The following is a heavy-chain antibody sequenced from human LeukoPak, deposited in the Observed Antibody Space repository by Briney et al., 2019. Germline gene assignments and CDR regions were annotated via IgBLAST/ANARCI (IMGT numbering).Heavy chain of an antibody. V-gene: IGHV4-61*09. CDR2: IYRSGST. J-gene: IGHJ4*02. Sequence: SQTLSLTCTVSGGSISSGSYYWSWIRQPAGKRLEWIGHIYRSGSTNYNPSLKSRVTISVDTSKNQFSLKLSSVTAADTAVYYCAREYILTAYYGDYWGQGTLVTVSS. CDR3: AREYILTAYYGDY. CDR1: GGSISSGSYY. D-gene: IGHD3-9*01.